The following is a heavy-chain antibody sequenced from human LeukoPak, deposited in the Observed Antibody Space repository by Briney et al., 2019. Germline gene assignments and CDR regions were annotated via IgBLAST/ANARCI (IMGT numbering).Heavy chain of an antibody. D-gene: IGHD4-17*01. CDR2: IFSGVSR. CDR3: ARAKDYGDYEFAY. CDR1: GFVVSTHY. V-gene: IGHV3-66*01. Sequence: GGSLRLSCGASGFVVSTHYMTWVRQAPGKGLAWVACIFSGVSRSYADSGKGRFSLYRDNSKNTLNLQMNSLRAEDTAVYYCARAKDYGDYEFAYWGQGTLVTVSS. J-gene: IGHJ4*02.